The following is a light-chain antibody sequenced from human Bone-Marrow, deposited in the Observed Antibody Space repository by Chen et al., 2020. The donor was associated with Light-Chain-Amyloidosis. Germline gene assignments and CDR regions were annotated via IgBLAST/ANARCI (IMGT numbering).Light chain of an antibody. V-gene: IGLV3-21*02. CDR1: NIGSTS. Sequence: SYVLTPPSSVSVAPGQTATIACGGNNIGSTSVHWYQQTTGQAPLLVVYDDSDRPSGIPERLSGANAGNTATLTISRVEAGDEAGYYCQVWDRSSDRPGFGGGTKLTVL. J-gene: IGLJ3*02. CDR2: DDS. CDR3: QVWDRSSDRPG.